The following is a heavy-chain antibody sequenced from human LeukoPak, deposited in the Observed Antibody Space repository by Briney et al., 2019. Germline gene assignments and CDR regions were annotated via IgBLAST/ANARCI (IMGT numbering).Heavy chain of an antibody. CDR3: ARQGGSYYEDAFDI. Sequence: NSSETLSLTCAVYGGSFSGYYWSWIRQPPGKGLEWIGEINHSGSTNYNPSLKSRVTISVDTSKNQFSLKLSSVTAADTAVYYCARQGGSYYEDAFDIWGQGTMVTVSS. V-gene: IGHV4-34*01. J-gene: IGHJ3*02. CDR2: INHSGST. D-gene: IGHD1-26*01. CDR1: GGSFSGYY.